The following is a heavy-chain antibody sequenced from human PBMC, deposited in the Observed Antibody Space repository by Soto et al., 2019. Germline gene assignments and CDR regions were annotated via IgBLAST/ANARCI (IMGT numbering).Heavy chain of an antibody. CDR2: FDPEDGET. J-gene: IGHJ4*02. D-gene: IGHD3-16*02. V-gene: IGHV1-24*01. CDR1: GYTLTELS. CDR3: AVSVRITFGGFIVNTWSFDY. Sequence: ASVKVSCKVSGYTLTELSMHWVRQAPGKGLEWMGGFDPEDGETIYAQKFQGRVTMTEDTSTDTAYMELSSLRSEDTAVYYCAVSVRITFGGFIVNTWSFDYWGQGTLVTISS.